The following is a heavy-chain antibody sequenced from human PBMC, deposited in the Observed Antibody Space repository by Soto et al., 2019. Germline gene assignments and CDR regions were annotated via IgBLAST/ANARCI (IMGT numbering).Heavy chain of an antibody. J-gene: IGHJ4*02. CDR1: GFTLSNYW. V-gene: IGHV3-7*03. Sequence: LRLSCAASGFTLSNYWMTWVRQAPGKGLEWVANINKDGSQKNYVDSVKGRFTIARDNGQNSLSLQINSLRVEDTAVYYCVRELGLAYWGQGALVTAS. D-gene: IGHD7-27*01. CDR2: INKDGSQK. CDR3: VRELGLAY.